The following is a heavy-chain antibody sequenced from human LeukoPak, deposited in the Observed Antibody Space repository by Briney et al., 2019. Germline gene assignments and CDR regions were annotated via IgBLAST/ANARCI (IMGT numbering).Heavy chain of an antibody. J-gene: IGHJ4*02. CDR3: ARSPYYYDSSGYTSLYYFDY. V-gene: IGHV4-59*01. D-gene: IGHD3-22*01. CDR2: IYYSGST. Sequence: SETLSLTCTVSGGSISSYYWSWIRQPPGKGLEWIGYIYYSGSTNYNPSLKSRDTISVDTSKNQFSLKLSSVTAADTAVYYCARSPYYYDSSGYTSLYYFDYWGQGTLVTVSS. CDR1: GGSISSYY.